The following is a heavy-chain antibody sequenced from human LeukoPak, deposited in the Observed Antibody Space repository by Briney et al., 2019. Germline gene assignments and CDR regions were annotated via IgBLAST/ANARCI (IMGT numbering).Heavy chain of an antibody. CDR2: IHYSGTT. CDR3: ARGPTYQPIDS. J-gene: IGHJ4*02. V-gene: IGHV4-59*05. CDR1: GGSISSYY. Sequence: KSSETLSLTCTVSGGSISSYYWSWIRQPPGKGLDWIASIHYSGTTYYNPSLKSRVTISVDTSKNHFSLKLSSVTAADTAVYYCARGPTYQPIDSWGQGTLVTVSS. D-gene: IGHD2-2*01.